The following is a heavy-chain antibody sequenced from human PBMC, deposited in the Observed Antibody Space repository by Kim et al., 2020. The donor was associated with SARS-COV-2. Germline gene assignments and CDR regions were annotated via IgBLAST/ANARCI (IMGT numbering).Heavy chain of an antibody. CDR3: ARGGYPVAGSFLRGDNWFDP. D-gene: IGHD5-12*01. CDR2: TYYRSKWYN. Sequence: SQTLSLTCAISGDSVSSNSAAWNWIRQSPSRGLEWLGRTYYRSKWYNDYAVSVKSRITINPDTSKNQFSLQLNSVTPEDTAVYYCARGGYPVAGSFLRGDNWFDPWGQGTLVTVSS. CDR1: GDSVSSNSAA. V-gene: IGHV6-1*01. J-gene: IGHJ5*02.